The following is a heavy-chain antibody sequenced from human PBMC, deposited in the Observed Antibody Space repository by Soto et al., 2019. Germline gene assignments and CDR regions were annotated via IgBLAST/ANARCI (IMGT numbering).Heavy chain of an antibody. CDR2: ISWNGAAT. CDR3: ANLPLYGSGFDC. V-gene: IGHV3-9*01. Sequence: EVQLVESGGGLVQPGGSLRLSCAASGFTFDDYAIHWVRQAPGKGLEWVSGISWNGAATGYMNSVKSRFSISRDNTKNTLYLQMNSLRSEDTAVYYCANLPLYGSGFDCWGQGTLVTVSS. D-gene: IGHD3-10*01. J-gene: IGHJ4*02. CDR1: GFTFDDYA.